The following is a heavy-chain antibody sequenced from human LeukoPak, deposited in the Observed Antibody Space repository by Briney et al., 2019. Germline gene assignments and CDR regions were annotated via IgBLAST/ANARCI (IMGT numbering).Heavy chain of an antibody. J-gene: IGHJ4*02. V-gene: IGHV3-7*01. CDR1: GFTFNRYW. Sequence: GGSLRLSCAASGFTFNRYWMSWVRLAPGKELQWVANIKQDGSAKYYVDSVKGRFTISRDNAKNSLYLQMNSLRAEDTAVYYCARVEASGYDYGAFDYWGQGTLVTVSS. CDR3: ARVEASGYDYGAFDY. CDR2: IKQDGSAK. D-gene: IGHD5-12*01.